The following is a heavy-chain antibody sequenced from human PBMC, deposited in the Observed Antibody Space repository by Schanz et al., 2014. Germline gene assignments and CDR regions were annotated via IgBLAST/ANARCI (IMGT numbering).Heavy chain of an antibody. CDR2: ITGASDHI. Sequence: EVQLVESGGGLIQPGGSLRLSCAASGFIFGSSVMAWVRQAPGKGLEWVSGITGASDHIDYADSVRGRFTISRDNAENTLFLQMNSLRAEDTAVFYCARKVVATIGGYYDNWGQGTLVIVSS. D-gene: IGHD5-12*01. V-gene: IGHV3-23*04. CDR1: GFIFGSSV. CDR3: ARKVVATIGGYYDN. J-gene: IGHJ4*02.